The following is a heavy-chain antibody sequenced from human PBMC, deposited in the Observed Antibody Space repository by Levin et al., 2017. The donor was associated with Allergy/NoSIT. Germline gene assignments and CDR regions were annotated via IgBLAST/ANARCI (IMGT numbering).Heavy chain of an antibody. V-gene: IGHV5-51*01. CDR1: GYSFSSYW. CDR2: IYPGDSEI. CDR3: ARSDGYNFNY. Sequence: PGGSLRLSCKGAGYSFSSYWIGWVRQLAGEGLEWMGSIYPGDSEIRYRPSFQGQVTFSVDKSIGTAYLQWSSLKASDTAIYYCARSDGYNFNYWGQGTLVTVSS. J-gene: IGHJ4*02. D-gene: IGHD5-24*01.